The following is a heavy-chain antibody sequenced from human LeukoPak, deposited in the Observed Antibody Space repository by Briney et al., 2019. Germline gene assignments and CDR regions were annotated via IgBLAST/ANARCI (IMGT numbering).Heavy chain of an antibody. D-gene: IGHD3-22*01. Sequence: SETLSLTCAVYGGSFSGYYWSWIRQPPGKGLEWIGEMNHSGSTNYNPSLKRSVTISVDTSKNQFSLKLSSVTAADTAVYYCARNRTHYYDSSGYYRGYWFDPWGQGTLVTVSS. J-gene: IGHJ5*02. CDR3: ARNRTHYYDSSGYYRGYWFDP. CDR2: MNHSGST. V-gene: IGHV4-34*01. CDR1: GGSFSGYY.